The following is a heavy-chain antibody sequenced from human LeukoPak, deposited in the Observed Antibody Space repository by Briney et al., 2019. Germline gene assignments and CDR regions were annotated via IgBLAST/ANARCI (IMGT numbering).Heavy chain of an antibody. CDR3: ARDPPTYYYGSGRGAFDI. CDR2: ISSSSSYI. D-gene: IGHD3-10*01. CDR1: GFTFSSYS. V-gene: IGHV3-21*01. Sequence: GGSLRLSCAASGFTFSSYSMNWVRQAPGKGLEWVSSISSSSSYIYYADSVKGRFTISRDNAKNSLYLQMNSLRAEDTAVYYCARDPPTYYYGSGRGAFDIWGQGTMVILSS. J-gene: IGHJ3*02.